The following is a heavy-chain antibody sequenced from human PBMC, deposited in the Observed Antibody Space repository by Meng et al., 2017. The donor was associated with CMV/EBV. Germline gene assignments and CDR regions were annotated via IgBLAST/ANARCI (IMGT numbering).Heavy chain of an antibody. D-gene: IGHD3-16*01. CDR1: GFTFTHYA. V-gene: IGHV3-23*03. J-gene: IGHJ4*02. CDR3: VKDENGYTGEGGY. CDR2: IYSDGTTT. Sequence: GESLKISCAVSGFTFTHYAMSWVRQAPGKGLEWVSVIYSDGTTTLYADSVKGRFTIFRADFDNTLYLQMNSLRAEDTAVYYCVKDENGYTGEGGYWGQGTLVTVSS.